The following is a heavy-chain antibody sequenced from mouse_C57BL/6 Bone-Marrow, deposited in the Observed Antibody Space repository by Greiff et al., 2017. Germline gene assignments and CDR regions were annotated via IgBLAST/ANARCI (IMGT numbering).Heavy chain of an antibody. CDR1: GYTFTSYG. J-gene: IGHJ2*01. Sequence: VQLQQSGAELARPGASVKLSCKASGYTFTSYGISWVKQRPGQGLEWIGEIYPRSGNTYYNEKFKGKDTLTADKSSSTAYMELRSLTSEDSAVYFCARSGPYYFDYWGQGTTLTVSS. V-gene: IGHV1-81*01. D-gene: IGHD3-1*01. CDR3: ARSGPYYFDY. CDR2: IYPRSGNT.